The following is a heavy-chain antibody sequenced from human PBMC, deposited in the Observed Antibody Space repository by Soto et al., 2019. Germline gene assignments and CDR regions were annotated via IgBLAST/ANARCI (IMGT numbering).Heavy chain of an antibody. CDR3: ARKLGYDFWSGFSPPPPDAFDI. CDR1: GFTFGSYA. J-gene: IGHJ3*02. Sequence: PGGSLRLSCAASGFTFGSYAMNWVRQAPGKGLEWVSSISSSSSYIYYADSVKGRFTISRDNAKNSLYLQMNSLRAEDTAVYYCARKLGYDFWSGFSPPPPDAFDIWGQGTMVTVS. V-gene: IGHV3-21*01. D-gene: IGHD3-3*01. CDR2: ISSSSSYI.